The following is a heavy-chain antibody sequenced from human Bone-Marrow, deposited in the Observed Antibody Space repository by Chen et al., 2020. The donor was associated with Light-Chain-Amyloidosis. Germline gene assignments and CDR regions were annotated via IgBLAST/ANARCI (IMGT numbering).Heavy chain of an antibody. CDR1: GFAFSSYA. CDR3: AKDISYDDILPGYPADAFDI. V-gene: IGHV3-23*04. J-gene: IGHJ3*02. Sequence: EVQLVESGGGLLQRGGSLRLSCAASGFAFSSYAKSWVRQGPGKGLEWVSTISGRGCSRYYGDSVKVRLTISRDNSKNALFLQMNSLRAEDTAVYFCAKDISYDDILPGYPADAFDIWGQGTMVTVSS. CDR2: ISGRGCSR. D-gene: IGHD3-9*01.